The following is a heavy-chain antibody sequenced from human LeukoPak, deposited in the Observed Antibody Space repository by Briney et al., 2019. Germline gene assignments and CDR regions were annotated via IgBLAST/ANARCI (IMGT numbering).Heavy chain of an antibody. V-gene: IGHV5-51*01. CDR2: IYPGDSDT. J-gene: IGHJ4*02. Sequence: GESLKISCKGSGYRFTNYWIGWVRQMPGKGLEWMGIIYPGDSDTRYSPSFHGQVTISVDKSISTAYLQWSSLKASDTAMYYCARRPMPSAGYYFDYWGQGTLVTVSS. CDR3: ARRPMPSAGYYFDY. CDR1: GYRFTNYW. D-gene: IGHD6-13*01.